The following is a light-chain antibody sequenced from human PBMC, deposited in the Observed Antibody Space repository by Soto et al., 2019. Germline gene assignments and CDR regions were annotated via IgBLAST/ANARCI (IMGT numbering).Light chain of an antibody. J-gene: IGLJ1*01. Sequence: QSVLTRPPSVSGAPGQRVTISCTGSSSNIGAGYDVHWYQQLPGTAPKLLIYGNSNRPSGVPDRFSGSKSGTSASLAITGLQAEDEADYYCHSYDSSLTPLVFGKGTKFTFL. V-gene: IGLV1-40*01. CDR3: HSYDSSLTPLV. CDR1: SSNIGAGYD. CDR2: GNS.